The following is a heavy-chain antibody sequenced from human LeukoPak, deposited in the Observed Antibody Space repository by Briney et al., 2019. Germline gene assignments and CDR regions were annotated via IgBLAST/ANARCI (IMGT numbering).Heavy chain of an antibody. J-gene: IGHJ4*02. D-gene: IGHD6-6*01. V-gene: IGHV4-59*01. Sequence: SETLSLTCTVSGGSISSYYWSWIRQPPGKGLEWIGYIYYSGSTNYNPSLKSRVTMSVDTSKNQFSLKLSSVTAADTAVYYCARMTARLYRGFDYWGQGTLVTVSS. CDR3: ARMTARLYRGFDY. CDR2: IYYSGST. CDR1: GGSISSYY.